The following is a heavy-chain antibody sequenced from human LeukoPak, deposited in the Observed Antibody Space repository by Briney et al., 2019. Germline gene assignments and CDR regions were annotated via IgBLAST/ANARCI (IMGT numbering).Heavy chain of an antibody. V-gene: IGHV4-59*01. CDR3: ARDRPYGDYRWFDP. D-gene: IGHD4-17*01. J-gene: IGHJ5*02. CDR2: IYYSGST. Sequence: SETLSLTCTVSGGSISSYYWSWIRQPPGKGLEWIGYIYYSGSTNYNPSLKSRVTISVDTSKNQFSLKLSSMAAADTAVYYCARDRPYGDYRWFDPWGQGTLVTVSS. CDR1: GGSISSYY.